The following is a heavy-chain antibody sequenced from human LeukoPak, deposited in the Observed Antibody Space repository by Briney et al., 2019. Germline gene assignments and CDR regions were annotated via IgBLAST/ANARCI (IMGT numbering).Heavy chain of an antibody. D-gene: IGHD2-21*01. CDR2: IYSSGST. Sequence: SSETLSLTCTVSGGSISSSSYYWGWIRQPPGKGLEWIGTIYSSGSTYYNPSLKSRVTISVDTSKNQLSLKLNSVTAADTAMYYCAKTPRASIRAPFDSWGQGTLVTVSS. V-gene: IGHV4-39*07. CDR1: GGSISSSSYY. CDR3: AKTPRASIRAPFDS. J-gene: IGHJ4*02.